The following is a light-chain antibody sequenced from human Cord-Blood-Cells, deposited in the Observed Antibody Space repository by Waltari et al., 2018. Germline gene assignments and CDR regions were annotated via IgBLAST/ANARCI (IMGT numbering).Light chain of an antibody. J-gene: IGLJ3*02. CDR1: SSNIGAGYD. CDR2: GNS. V-gene: IGLV1-40*01. Sequence: QSVLTQPPSVSGAPGQRVTISCPGSSSNIGAGYDVHWYQHLPGTAPKLLIYGNSNRPSGVPDRFAGSKSGTSASLAITGLQAEDEADYYCQSYDSSLSGWVFGGGTKLTVL. CDR3: QSYDSSLSGWV.